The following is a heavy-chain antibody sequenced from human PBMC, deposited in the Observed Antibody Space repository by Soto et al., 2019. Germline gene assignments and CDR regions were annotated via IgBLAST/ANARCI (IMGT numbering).Heavy chain of an antibody. CDR2: IYYSGST. J-gene: IGHJ5*02. V-gene: IGHV4-31*03. D-gene: IGHD3-10*01. CDR3: ARDSGYYGSGSPYNWFDP. Sequence: SETLSLTCTVSGGSISSGGYYWSWIRQHPGKGLEWIGYIYYSGSTYYNPSLKSRVTISVDTSKNQFSLKLSSVTAADAAVYYCARDSGYYGSGSPYNWFDPWGQGTLVTVSS. CDR1: GGSISSGGYY.